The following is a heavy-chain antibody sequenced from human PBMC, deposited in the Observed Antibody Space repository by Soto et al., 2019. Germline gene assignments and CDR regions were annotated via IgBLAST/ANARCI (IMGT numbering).Heavy chain of an antibody. Sequence: GGSLRLSCAASGISISTNSMNWVRQAPGKGLEWVSSISSSSSHKQYADSVKGRFTISRDNAKNSLYLEMNSLRAEDTAVYYCVPDVVLMAATGYWGQGTLVTVSS. CDR3: VPDVVLMAATGY. D-gene: IGHD1-26*01. CDR2: ISSSSSHK. V-gene: IGHV3-21*01. J-gene: IGHJ4*02. CDR1: GISISTNS.